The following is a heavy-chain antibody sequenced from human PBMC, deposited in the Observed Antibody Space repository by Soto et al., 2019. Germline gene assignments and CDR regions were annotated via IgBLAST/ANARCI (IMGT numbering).Heavy chain of an antibody. CDR2: ISYDGSNK. D-gene: IGHD5-12*01. CDR3: ARTPGNSGSTWFDY. V-gene: IGHV3-30-3*01. Sequence: GGSLRLSCAASGFTFSSYAMHWVRQAPGKGLEWVAVISYDGSNKYYADSVKGRFTISRDNSKNTLYLQMNSLRAEDTAVYYCARTPGNSGSTWFDYWGQGTLVTVSS. J-gene: IGHJ4*02. CDR1: GFTFSSYA.